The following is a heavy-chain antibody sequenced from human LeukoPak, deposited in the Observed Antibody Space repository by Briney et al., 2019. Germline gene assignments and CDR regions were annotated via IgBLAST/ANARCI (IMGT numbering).Heavy chain of an antibody. CDR2: ISGGGGGK. D-gene: IGHD3-22*01. CDR1: GITLSNYA. Sequence: GGSLRLSCAVSGITLSNYAMSWARQAPGKGREWAEVISGGGGGKNYADSVKGRFTISRDNSKNTLYLQMNNLGVDDTAVYFCAKRGVVIRVILVGFHKEAYYFDSWGQGALVTVSS. V-gene: IGHV3-23*01. CDR3: AKRGVVIRVILVGFHKEAYYFDS. J-gene: IGHJ4*02.